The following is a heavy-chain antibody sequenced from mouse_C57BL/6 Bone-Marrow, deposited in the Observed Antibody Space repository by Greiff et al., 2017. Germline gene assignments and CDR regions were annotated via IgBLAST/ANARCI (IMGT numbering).Heavy chain of an antibody. CDR3: TTEVGYGGLESRAMDY. V-gene: IGHV14-4*01. Sequence: EVQLQQPGAELVRPGASVKLSCTASGFNIKDDYMHWVKQRPEQGLEWIGWIDPENGDTEYASKFQSKATITVATSYNTAYMQLRSLTSEDTAVYYCTTEVGYGGLESRAMDYWGQGTSVTVSS. CDR2: IDPENGDT. CDR1: GFNIKDDY. J-gene: IGHJ4*01. D-gene: IGHD1-1*02.